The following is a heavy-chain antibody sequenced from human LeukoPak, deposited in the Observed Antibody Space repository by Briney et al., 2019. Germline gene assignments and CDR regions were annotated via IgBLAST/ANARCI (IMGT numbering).Heavy chain of an antibody. V-gene: IGHV4-61*08. Sequence: PSQTLSLTCTVSGYAIISGGFSWNWIRQPPGKGLEWIGYIYYSGSTNYNPSLKSRVTISVDTSKNQFSLKLSSVTAADTAVYYCARGYDSSGHGFQCFDYWGQGTLVTVSS. J-gene: IGHJ4*02. CDR1: GYAIISGGFS. CDR3: ARGYDSSGHGFQCFDY. CDR2: IYYSGST. D-gene: IGHD3-22*01.